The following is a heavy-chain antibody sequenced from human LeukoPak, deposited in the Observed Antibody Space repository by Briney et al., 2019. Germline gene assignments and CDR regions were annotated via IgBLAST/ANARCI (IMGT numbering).Heavy chain of an antibody. CDR3: ATSSLWFGELSIYYYYGMDV. Sequence: ASVKVSCKASGGTFSSYAISWVRQAPGQGLEWMGRINPNSGGTNYAQKFQGRVTMTRDTSISTAYMELSRLRSDDTAVYYCATSSLWFGELSIYYYYGMDVWGQGTTVTVSS. J-gene: IGHJ6*02. CDR1: GGTFSSYA. D-gene: IGHD3-10*01. V-gene: IGHV1-2*06. CDR2: INPNSGGT.